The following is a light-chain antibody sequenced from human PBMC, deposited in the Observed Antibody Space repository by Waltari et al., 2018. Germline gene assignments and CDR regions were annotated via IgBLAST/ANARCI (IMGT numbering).Light chain of an antibody. CDR3: QQRSSWPLT. CDR2: DAS. CDR1: HSVREY. Sequence: EIVLTPSPATLSLSPAERANLSCRASHSVREYLAWYQQRPGQAPRLLIYDASNRATGVPARFSGTGYETDFTLTINNLEPEDFAVYYCQQRSSWPLTFGGGSKVEIK. J-gene: IGKJ4*01. V-gene: IGKV3-11*01.